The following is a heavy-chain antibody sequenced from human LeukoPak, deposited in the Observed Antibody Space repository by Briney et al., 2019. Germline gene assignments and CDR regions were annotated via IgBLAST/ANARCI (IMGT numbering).Heavy chain of an antibody. V-gene: IGHV4-39*01. D-gene: IGHD3-22*01. Sequence: PSETLSLTCTVSGGSISSSSYYWGWIRQPPGKGLEWIGSIYYSGSTYSNRSVKSRLTISVDTSKNLLSLKLKSLTAADTAVYYGAGLDYYDRSDHIGAFDIWGQGTMVTVSS. CDR2: IYYSGST. CDR1: GGSISSSSYY. J-gene: IGHJ3*02. CDR3: AGLDYYDRSDHIGAFDI.